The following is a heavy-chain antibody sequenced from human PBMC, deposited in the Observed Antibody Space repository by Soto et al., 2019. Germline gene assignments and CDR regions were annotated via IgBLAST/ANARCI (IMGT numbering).Heavy chain of an antibody. D-gene: IGHD3-9*01. V-gene: IGHV4-59*01. CDR1: GGSISTYY. Sequence: QVQLQESGPGLVKPSETLSLTCTVSGGSISTYYWSWTRQPPGKGLEWIGYIYYSGSTNYNPSLKSRVTISVDTSKNQFSLKLSSVTAADTAVYYCARDRLSYDILTGYYYYGMDVWGQGTTVTVSS. CDR3: ARDRLSYDILTGYYYYGMDV. CDR2: IYYSGST. J-gene: IGHJ6*02.